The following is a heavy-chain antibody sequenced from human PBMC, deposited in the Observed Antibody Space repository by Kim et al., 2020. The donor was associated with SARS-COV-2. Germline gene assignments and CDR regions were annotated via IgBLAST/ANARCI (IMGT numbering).Heavy chain of an antibody. V-gene: IGHV3-11*05. D-gene: IGHD6-13*01. J-gene: IGHJ4*02. Sequence: SLKGRFTVARDNAKNSLYLQMNSLRADDTAVYYCARVSLGSSSWYYFDYWGQGTLVTVSS. CDR3: ARVSLGSSSWYYFDY.